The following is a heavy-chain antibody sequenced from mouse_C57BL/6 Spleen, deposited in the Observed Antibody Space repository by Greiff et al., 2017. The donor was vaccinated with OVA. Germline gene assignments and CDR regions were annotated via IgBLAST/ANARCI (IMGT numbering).Heavy chain of an antibody. CDR1: GYTFTSYW. CDR2: IDPSDSYT. CDR3: ARRDYYGSSPPWAMDY. V-gene: IGHV1-69*01. D-gene: IGHD1-1*01. Sequence: QVQLQQSGAELVMPGASVKLSCKASGYTFTSYWMHWVKQRPGQGLEWIGEIDPSDSYTNYNQKFKGKSTLTVDKSSSTAYMQLSSLTSEDSAVYYCARRDYYGSSPPWAMDYWGQGTSVTVSS. J-gene: IGHJ4*01.